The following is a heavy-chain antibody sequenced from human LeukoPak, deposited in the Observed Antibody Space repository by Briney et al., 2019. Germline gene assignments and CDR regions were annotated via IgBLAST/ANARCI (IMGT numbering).Heavy chain of an antibody. V-gene: IGHV3-23*01. CDR3: AKDRVPASGFDP. CDR2: ISGSGGST. D-gene: IGHD3-10*01. CDR1: GFTFTTYA. J-gene: IGHJ5*02. Sequence: GGSLRLSCAASGFTFTTYAMSWVRQAPGKGLEWVSAISGSGGSTYYADSVKGRFTISRDNSKNTLYLQMNSLRAEDTAAYYCAKDRVPASGFDPWGQGTLVTVSS.